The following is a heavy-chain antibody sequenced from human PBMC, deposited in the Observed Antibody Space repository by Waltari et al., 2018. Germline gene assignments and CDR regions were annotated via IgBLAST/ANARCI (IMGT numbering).Heavy chain of an antibody. CDR1: GFEFGAIY. V-gene: IGHV1-69-2*01. D-gene: IGHD3-10*01. CDR2: VDPGAGRT. J-gene: IGHJ4*02. Sequence: VRLVPSGAELRRDGTSLKISCKVSGFEFGAIYVHWVGQAPEKGLEWVGRVDPGAGRTLYAASFPYRVTISPQPATNRVHMDVRCRRLKDAAVYYGTVSEVGKYCEKWGQGTLVTASS. CDR3: TVSEVGKYCEK.